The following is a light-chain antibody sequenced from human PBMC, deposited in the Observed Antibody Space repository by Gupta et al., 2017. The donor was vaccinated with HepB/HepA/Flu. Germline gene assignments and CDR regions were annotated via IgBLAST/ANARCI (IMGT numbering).Light chain of an antibody. J-gene: IGLJ2*01. CDR2: DNN. CDR1: SSNIGNNY. Sequence: QSVLTQPPSVSAAPGHKVTISCSGSSSNIGNNYVSWYQQLPGTAPKLLIYDNNKRPSGIPDRFSGCKSGTSATLGITGLRTGDEADYYCGTWDSSLSAVVFGGGTKLTVL. CDR3: GTWDSSLSAVV. V-gene: IGLV1-51*01.